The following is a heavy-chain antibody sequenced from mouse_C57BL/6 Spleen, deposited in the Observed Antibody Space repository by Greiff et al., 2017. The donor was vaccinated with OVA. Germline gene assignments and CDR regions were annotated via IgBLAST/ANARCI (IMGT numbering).Heavy chain of an antibody. J-gene: IGHJ4*01. CDR2: IWTGGGT. V-gene: IGHV2-9-1*01. CDR3: ARTLLYSPYYAMDY. D-gene: IGHD2-12*01. Sequence: VKLVASGPGLVAPSQSLSITCTVSGFSLTSYAISWVRQPPGKGLEWLGVIWTGGGTNYNSALKSRLSISKDNSKSQVFLKMNSLQTDDTARYYCARTLLYSPYYAMDYWGQGTSVTVSS. CDR1: GFSLTSYA.